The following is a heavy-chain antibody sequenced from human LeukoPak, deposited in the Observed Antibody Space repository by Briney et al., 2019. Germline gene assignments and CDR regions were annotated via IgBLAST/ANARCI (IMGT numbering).Heavy chain of an antibody. CDR1: GGSMGSYY. Sequence: SETLSLTCTVSGGSMGSYYWSWIRQPPGKGLEWIGYIYYSGSTNYNPSLKSRVTISVDTSKNQFSLKLSSVTAADTAVYYCARSDSSGYNWFDPWGQGTLVTVSS. J-gene: IGHJ5*02. V-gene: IGHV4-59*08. CDR3: ARSDSSGYNWFDP. CDR2: IYYSGST. D-gene: IGHD3-22*01.